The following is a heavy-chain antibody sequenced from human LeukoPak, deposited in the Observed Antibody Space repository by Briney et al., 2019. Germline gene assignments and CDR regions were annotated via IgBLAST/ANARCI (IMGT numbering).Heavy chain of an antibody. CDR1: GGSINSSYYY. V-gene: IGHV4-39*01. CDR3: ARQVYDSSGYSTDFDY. J-gene: IGHJ4*02. D-gene: IGHD3-22*01. CDR2: IYYSGST. Sequence: SETLSLTCTVSGGSINSSYYYWGWIRQPPGKGLEWIGSIYYSGSTYYNPSLKSRVTISVDTSKNQFSLKLSSVTAADTAVYYCARQVYDSSGYSTDFDYWGQGTLVTVSS.